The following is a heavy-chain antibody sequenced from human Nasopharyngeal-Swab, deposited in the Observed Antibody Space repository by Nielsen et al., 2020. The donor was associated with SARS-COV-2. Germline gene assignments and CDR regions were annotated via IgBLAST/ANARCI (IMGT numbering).Heavy chain of an antibody. CDR3: ARDGMGGYPLYSFDS. Sequence: GGSLRLSCAASGFPFSSHGMHWVRQAPGKGLEWVAVIWSDGSNKIYTDSVKGRFTFSRDNSKNTLYLQMNSLRAEDTAVYYCARDGMGGYPLYSFDSWGQGTLVTVSS. V-gene: IGHV3-33*01. D-gene: IGHD1-26*01. J-gene: IGHJ4*02. CDR1: GFPFSSHG. CDR2: IWSDGSNK.